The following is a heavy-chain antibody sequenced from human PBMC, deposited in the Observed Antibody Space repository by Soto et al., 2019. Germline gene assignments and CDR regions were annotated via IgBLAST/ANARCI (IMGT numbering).Heavy chain of an antibody. CDR1: GFTVSSNY. J-gene: IGHJ1*01. Sequence: EVQLVESGGGLIQPGGSLRLSCAASGFTVSSNYMSWVRQAPGKGLEWVSVIYSGGSTYYADSVKGRFTISRDNSKXTLNLQMNSRRAEDTAVYYCARDRVESGYPEYFQHWGQGTLVTVSS. V-gene: IGHV3-53*01. D-gene: IGHD3-22*01. CDR3: ARDRVESGYPEYFQH. CDR2: IYSGGST.